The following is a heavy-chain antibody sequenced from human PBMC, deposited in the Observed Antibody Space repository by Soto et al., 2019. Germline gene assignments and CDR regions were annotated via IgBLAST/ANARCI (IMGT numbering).Heavy chain of an antibody. CDR2: ISYGGTT. CDR1: GGSMNSGGYC. V-gene: IGHV4-31*03. J-gene: IGHJ4*02. Sequence: QVQLQESGPGLVKPSQTLSLTCTVSGGSMNSGGYCWSWIRQHPGEGLEWIGCISYGGTTSYNPSLKSRVIISVDTPKNQFSLQLTSVTAADTAVYYCSRGILVWGQGTLITVSS. CDR3: SRGILV. D-gene: IGHD2-15*01.